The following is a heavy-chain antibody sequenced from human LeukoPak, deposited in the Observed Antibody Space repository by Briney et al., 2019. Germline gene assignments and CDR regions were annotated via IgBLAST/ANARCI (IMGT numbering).Heavy chain of an antibody. V-gene: IGHV4-30-4*01. CDR2: ISYSGST. CDR1: GFTFSSYAMH. D-gene: IGHD5-24*01. CDR3: ARGGEGYNYVY. J-gene: IGHJ4*02. Sequence: LRLSCAASGFTFSSYAMHWVRQAPGKGLEWIGYISYSGSTHYNPSLKSRATISADTSKNQFSLKLTSMTAADTAVYHCARGGEGYNYVYWGEGTLVTVSS.